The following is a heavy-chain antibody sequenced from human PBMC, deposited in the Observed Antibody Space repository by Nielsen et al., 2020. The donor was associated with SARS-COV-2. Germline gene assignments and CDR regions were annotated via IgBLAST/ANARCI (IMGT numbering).Heavy chain of an antibody. J-gene: IGHJ4*02. CDR1: GGSISSGSHY. V-gene: IGHV4-61*01. D-gene: IGHD5-24*01. Sequence: SETLSLTCIVSGGSISSGSHYWSWIRQPPGKGLEWIGYIFYRGNTNYNPSLKSRVTISVDTSKNQLSLKVNSVTAADTAVYYCVRIDMATISVDYWGRGTLVTVSS. CDR3: VRIDMATISVDY. CDR2: IFYRGNT.